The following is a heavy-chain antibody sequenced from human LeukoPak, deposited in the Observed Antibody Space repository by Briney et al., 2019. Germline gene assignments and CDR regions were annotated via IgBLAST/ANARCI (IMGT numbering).Heavy chain of an antibody. V-gene: IGHV3-11*01. CDR3: ARVSSGYYYNTD. CDR2: ISSSGSTI. D-gene: IGHD3-22*01. J-gene: IGHJ4*02. CDR1: GFTVSSNY. Sequence: GGSLRLSCAASGFTVSSNYMSWVRQAPGKGLEWVSYISSSGSTIYYADSVKGRFTISRDNAKNSLYLQMNSLRAEDTAVYYCARVSSGYYYNTDWGQGTLVTVSS.